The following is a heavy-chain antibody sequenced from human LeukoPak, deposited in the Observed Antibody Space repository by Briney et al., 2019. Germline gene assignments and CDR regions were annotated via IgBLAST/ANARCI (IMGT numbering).Heavy chain of an antibody. Sequence: SETLSLTCAVYGGSFRGYYWSWIRQPPGKGLEWIGEINHSGTTNYNPSLKSRVTISVDTSKNQFSLKLSSVTAADTAVYYCARGTSYYDSSGYYWFDPWGQGTLVTVSS. CDR3: ARGTSYYDSSGYYWFDP. V-gene: IGHV4-34*01. D-gene: IGHD3-22*01. CDR1: GGSFRGYY. CDR2: INHSGTT. J-gene: IGHJ5*02.